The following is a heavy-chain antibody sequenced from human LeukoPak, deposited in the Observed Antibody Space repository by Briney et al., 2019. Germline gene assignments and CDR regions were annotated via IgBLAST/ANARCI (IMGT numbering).Heavy chain of an antibody. J-gene: IGHJ4*02. D-gene: IGHD1-26*01. CDR2: IYYSGGT. CDR3: ASLNGRVFDY. Sequence: SETLSLTCSVSGGSVSSSSYYWGWIRQPPGKGLEWIGSIYYSGGTYYNPSLKSRLTISVDTSENQFSLKLTSVTAADTAVYYCASLNGRVFDYWGQGTLVTVSS. CDR1: GGSVSSSSYY. V-gene: IGHV4-39*07.